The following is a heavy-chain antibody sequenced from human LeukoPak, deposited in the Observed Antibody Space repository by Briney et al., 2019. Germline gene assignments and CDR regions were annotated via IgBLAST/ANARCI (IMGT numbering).Heavy chain of an antibody. Sequence: SETLSLTCTLSGGSISSYYWSWIRQPPGKGLEWIGYIYYSGSTNYNPSLKSRVTISVDKSKNQFSLKLSSVTAADTAVYYCARDPMGATVTTANADYWGQGTLVTVSS. D-gene: IGHD4-17*01. CDR2: IYYSGST. CDR3: ARDPMGATVTTANADY. J-gene: IGHJ4*02. V-gene: IGHV4-59*12. CDR1: GGSISSYY.